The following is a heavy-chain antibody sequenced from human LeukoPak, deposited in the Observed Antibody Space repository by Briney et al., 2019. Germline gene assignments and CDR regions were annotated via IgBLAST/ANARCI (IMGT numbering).Heavy chain of an antibody. V-gene: IGHV3-21*01. D-gene: IGHD3-3*01. J-gene: IGHJ4*02. Sequence: PGGSLRLSCAASGLTFSIYSMNWVRQAPGKGLEWVSSISSSSSYIYYADSVKGRFTTSRDNAKNSLHLQMNSLRAEDTAVYYCARGEYYDFWSDYCPFDYWGQGTLVTVSS. CDR2: ISSSSSYI. CDR1: GLTFSIYS. CDR3: ARGEYYDFWSDYCPFDY.